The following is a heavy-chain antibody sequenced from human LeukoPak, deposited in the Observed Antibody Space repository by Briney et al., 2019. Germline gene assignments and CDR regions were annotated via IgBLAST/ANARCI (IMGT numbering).Heavy chain of an antibody. D-gene: IGHD2-15*01. Sequence: SETLSLTCAVSGGSISSSNWWSWVRQPPGKGLEWIGEIYHSGSTNYNPSLKSRVTISVDKSKNQFSLKLSSVTAADTAVYYCARAFPEPVLVVAATRAFDIWGQGTMVTVSS. CDR2: IYHSGST. CDR1: GGSISSSNW. CDR3: ARAFPEPVLVVAATRAFDI. J-gene: IGHJ3*02. V-gene: IGHV4-4*02.